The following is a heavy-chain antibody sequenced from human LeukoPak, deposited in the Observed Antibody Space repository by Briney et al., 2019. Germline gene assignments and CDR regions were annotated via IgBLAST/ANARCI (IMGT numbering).Heavy chain of an antibody. D-gene: IGHD2-15*01. J-gene: IGHJ4*02. CDR3: ARAGGIRGYCSGGSCYFYFDY. CDR2: IYYSGST. V-gene: IGHV4-31*03. Sequence: SQTLSLICTVSGGSISSGGYYWSWIRQHPGKGLEWIGYIYYSGSTYYNPSLKSRVTISVDTSKNQFSLKLSSVTAADTAVYYCARAGGIRGYCSGGSCYFYFDYWGQGTLVTVSS. CDR1: GGSISSGGYY.